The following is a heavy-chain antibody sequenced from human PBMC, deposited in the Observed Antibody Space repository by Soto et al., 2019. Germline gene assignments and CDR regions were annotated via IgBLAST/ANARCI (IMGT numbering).Heavy chain of an antibody. J-gene: IGHJ4*02. CDR2: MSYTGNT. Sequence: SETLSLTCTVSGGSISGYFWNWIRQPPGKGLEWIGYMSYTGNTNYNPSLTSRVSISVDTSKNQFSLNLNSVTAADTAVYYCARADPTIVPLAQWGQGTLATVSS. CDR3: ARADPTIVPLAQ. D-gene: IGHD2-21*01. CDR1: GGSISGYF. V-gene: IGHV4-59*01.